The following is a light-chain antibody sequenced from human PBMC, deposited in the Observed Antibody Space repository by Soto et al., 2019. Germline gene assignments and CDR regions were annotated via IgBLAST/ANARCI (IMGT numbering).Light chain of an antibody. CDR3: QQYNNWPRT. V-gene: IGKV3-15*01. CDR1: QSVGSN. Sequence: EVVMTQSPATLSVSPGERATLSCRASQSVGSNFAWYQQKPGQAPRLLIYGASTRATDIPGRFGGSGSGTEFTLTISSLQSEDFAVYYCQQYNNWPRTFGQGTKVEIK. J-gene: IGKJ1*01. CDR2: GAS.